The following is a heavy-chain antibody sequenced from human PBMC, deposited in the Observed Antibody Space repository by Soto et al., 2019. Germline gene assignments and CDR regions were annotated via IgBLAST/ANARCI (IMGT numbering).Heavy chain of an antibody. J-gene: IGHJ6*02. CDR1: GYTFTCYY. Sequence: GXSVKVSCKASGYTFTCYYMHWVRQAPGQGLEWVGWINPNSGGTNYAQKFQGRVTMTRDTSISTAYMELSRLRSDDTAVYYCARDSLYYDFWSGRPFCMDVSGQGTTVTASS. D-gene: IGHD3-3*01. CDR3: ARDSLYYDFWSGRPFCMDV. V-gene: IGHV1-2*02. CDR2: INPNSGGT.